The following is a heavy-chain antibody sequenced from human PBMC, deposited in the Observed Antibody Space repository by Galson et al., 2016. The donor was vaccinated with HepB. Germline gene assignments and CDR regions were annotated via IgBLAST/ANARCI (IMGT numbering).Heavy chain of an antibody. Sequence: SLRLSCAASGFTFSSYAMTWVRQAPGKGLEWVSAISGRDGNAYSADSVKGRFTISRDISKNTLYLQMNSLRVDDTAVYYCAKSGGGYEGPWFGESIDYWGRETLVTVSS. CDR2: ISGRDGNA. D-gene: IGHD3-10*01. J-gene: IGHJ4*02. V-gene: IGHV3-23*01. CDR1: GFTFSSYA. CDR3: AKSGGGYEGPWFGESIDY.